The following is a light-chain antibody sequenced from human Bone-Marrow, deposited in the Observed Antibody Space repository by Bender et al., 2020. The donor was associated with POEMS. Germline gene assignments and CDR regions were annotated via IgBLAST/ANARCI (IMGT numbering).Light chain of an antibody. J-gene: IGLJ2*01. Sequence: QSALTQPASVSGSHGQSITISCTGTSSDIGSYNFVSWYQQHPGKVPKLMIYEGNKRPSGVSNRFSGSRSGNTASLTISGLQAEDEADYYWSSYAGSSTVVIFGGGTKVAV. CDR1: SSDIGSYNF. V-gene: IGLV2-23*03. CDR3: SSYAGSSTVVI. CDR2: EGN.